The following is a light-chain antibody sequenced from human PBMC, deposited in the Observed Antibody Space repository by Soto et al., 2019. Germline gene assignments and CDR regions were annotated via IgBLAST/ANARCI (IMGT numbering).Light chain of an antibody. V-gene: IGLV2-14*01. Sequence: QSVLTQPASVSGSLGQSITISCTGTSSDVGGYNYVSWYQHHPGKAPKLLIYEVTNRPSGVSNRLSASKSGNTASLTISGLQAEDEADYYCSSYTTSRTPLYVFGTGTKVTVL. CDR3: SSYTTSRTPLYV. CDR2: EVT. J-gene: IGLJ1*01. CDR1: SSDVGGYNY.